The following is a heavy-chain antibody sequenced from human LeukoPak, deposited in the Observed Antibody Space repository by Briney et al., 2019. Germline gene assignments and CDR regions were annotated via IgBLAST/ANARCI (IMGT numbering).Heavy chain of an antibody. CDR2: IYYSGST. Sequence: KPSETLSLTCTVAGGSISSSSYYWGWIRQPPGKGLEWIGSIYYSGSTYYNPSLKSRVTISVDTSKNQFSLKLSSVTAADTAVYYCASGSGSYYLGAFDIWGQGTMVTVSS. D-gene: IGHD1-26*01. CDR1: GGSISSSSYY. J-gene: IGHJ3*02. CDR3: ASGSGSYYLGAFDI. V-gene: IGHV4-39*07.